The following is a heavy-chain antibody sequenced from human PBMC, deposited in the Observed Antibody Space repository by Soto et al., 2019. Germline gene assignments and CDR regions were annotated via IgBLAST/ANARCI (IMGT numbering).Heavy chain of an antibody. V-gene: IGHV3-53*04. CDR1: GFTVSSNY. CDR3: ARELHDYSNYVWFDP. J-gene: IGHJ5*02. Sequence: GSLRLSCAASGFTVSSNYMSWVRQAPGKGLEWVSVIYSGGSTYYADSVKGRFTISRHNSKNTLYLQMNSLRAEDTAVYYCARELHDYSNYVWFDPWGQGTLVTVSS. D-gene: IGHD4-4*01. CDR2: IYSGGST.